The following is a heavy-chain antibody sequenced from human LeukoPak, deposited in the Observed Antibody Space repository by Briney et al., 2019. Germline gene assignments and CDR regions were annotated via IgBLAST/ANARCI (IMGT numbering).Heavy chain of an antibody. D-gene: IGHD6-19*01. CDR3: ASVHSSGWSYYMDV. CDR2: IIPIFGTA. Sequence: ASVKVSCKASEGTFSSYAISWVRQAPGQGLEWMGRIIPIFGTANYAQKFQGRVTITTDESTSTAYMELSSLRSEDTAVYYCASVHSSGWSYYMDVWGKGTTVTVSS. V-gene: IGHV1-69*05. CDR1: EGTFSSYA. J-gene: IGHJ6*03.